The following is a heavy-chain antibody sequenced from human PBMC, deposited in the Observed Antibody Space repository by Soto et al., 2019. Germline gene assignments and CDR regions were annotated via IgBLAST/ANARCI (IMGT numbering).Heavy chain of an antibody. V-gene: IGHV1-18*01. D-gene: IGHD6-19*01. J-gene: IGHJ4*02. CDR2: INAFNGNT. Sequence: QVQLVQSGAEVKKPGASVKVSCKASGYTFISYGISWVRQAPGQGLEWMGWINAFNGNTNYAQKLQGRVTITRYTSTSTAYMELRSLRSDATDVYYCARDPVAGTYFDYWGQGTLVTVSS. CDR3: ARDPVAGTYFDY. CDR1: GYTFISYG.